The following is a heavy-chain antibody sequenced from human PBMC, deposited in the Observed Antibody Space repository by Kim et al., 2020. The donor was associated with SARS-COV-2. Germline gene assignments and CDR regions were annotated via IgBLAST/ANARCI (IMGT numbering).Heavy chain of an antibody. Sequence: SETPLTCAVYGGSFSGYYWSWIRQPPGKGLEWIGEINHSGSTNYNPSLKSRVTISVDTSKNQFSLKLSSVTAADTAVYYCASKPNCSGGSCYSKNAFDIWGQGTMVTVSS. CDR3: ASKPNCSGGSCYSKNAFDI. CDR1: GGSFSGYY. V-gene: IGHV4-34*01. D-gene: IGHD2-15*01. CDR2: INHSGST. J-gene: IGHJ3*02.